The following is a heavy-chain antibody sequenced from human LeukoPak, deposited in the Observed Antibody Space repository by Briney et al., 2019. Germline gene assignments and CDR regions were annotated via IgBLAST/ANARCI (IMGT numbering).Heavy chain of an antibody. Sequence: PGGSLRLSCAASGFTFSSYSMSWVRQTPGKGLEWVGRIKSKTDGGTTDYAAPVKGRFTISRDDSKNTLYLQMNSLKTEDTALYYCTTDLIVGATGSDYWGQGTLVTVSS. V-gene: IGHV3-15*01. J-gene: IGHJ4*02. D-gene: IGHD1-26*01. CDR3: TTDLIVGATGSDY. CDR2: IKSKTDGGTT. CDR1: GFTFSSYS.